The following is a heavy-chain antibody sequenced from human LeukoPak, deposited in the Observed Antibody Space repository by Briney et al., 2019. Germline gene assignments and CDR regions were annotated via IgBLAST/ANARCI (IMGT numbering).Heavy chain of an antibody. D-gene: IGHD3-10*01. J-gene: IGHJ4*02. CDR2: IIPIFGTA. CDR3: AREVRSITMVRGDRYYFDY. CDR1: GGTFSSYA. Sequence: ASVKVSCKASGGTFSSYAISWVRQAPGQGLEWMGGIIPIFGTANYAQKFQGRVTITTDESTSTAYMELSSLRSEDTAVYYCAREVRSITMVRGDRYYFDYWGQGTLVTVSS. V-gene: IGHV1-69*05.